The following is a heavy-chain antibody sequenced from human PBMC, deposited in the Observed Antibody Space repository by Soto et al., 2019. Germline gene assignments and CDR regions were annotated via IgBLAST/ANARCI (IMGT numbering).Heavy chain of an antibody. CDR1: GYTFTSYA. V-gene: IGHV1-3*01. Sequence: QVQLVQSGAEVKKPGASVKVSCKASGYTFTSYAMHWVRQAPVQRLEWMGWINAGNGNTKYSQKFQGRVTITRDTSASTAYMELSSLRSEDTAVYYCARSIVVVTSFDYWGQGTLVTVSS. CDR3: ARSIVVVTSFDY. J-gene: IGHJ4*02. D-gene: IGHD3-22*01. CDR2: INAGNGNT.